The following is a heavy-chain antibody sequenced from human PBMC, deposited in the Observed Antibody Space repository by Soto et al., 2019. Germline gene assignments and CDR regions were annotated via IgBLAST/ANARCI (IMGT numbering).Heavy chain of an antibody. CDR1: GGSISSYY. D-gene: IGHD3-9*01. Sequence: PSETLSLTCTVSGGSISSYYWSWIRQPPGKGLEWIGYIYYSGSTNYNPSLKSRVTISVVTSKNQFSLKLSSVTAADTAVYYCAREYYDILTGYYKFDYWGQGTLVTVSS. V-gene: IGHV4-59*01. CDR2: IYYSGST. J-gene: IGHJ4*02. CDR3: AREYYDILTGYYKFDY.